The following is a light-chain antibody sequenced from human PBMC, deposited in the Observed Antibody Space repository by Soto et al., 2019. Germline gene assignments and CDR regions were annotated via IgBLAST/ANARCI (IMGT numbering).Light chain of an antibody. J-gene: IGKJ1*01. CDR1: QSVSNIY. Sequence: EIVLTQSPGTLSLSPGEGATLSCRASQSVSNIYLAWYQQKPGQAPRLLMYGTSNMATGIPDRFIGSGSGTDFTLTISNLEPEDFAGYYCQQFGRSPRTFGQGTKVEIK. CDR2: GTS. V-gene: IGKV3-20*01. CDR3: QQFGRSPRT.